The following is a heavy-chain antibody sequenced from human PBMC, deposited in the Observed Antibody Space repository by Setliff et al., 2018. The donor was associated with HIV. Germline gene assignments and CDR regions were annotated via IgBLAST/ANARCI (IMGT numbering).Heavy chain of an antibody. CDR3: ARVPVAGANWFDP. J-gene: IGHJ5*02. V-gene: IGHV4-39*01. Sequence: SETLSLTCSVSGVSINRTDHYWVWIRQSPGKRLEWIGSVSQSGSTYYNPSLKSRITISVDRSKTLFSLKLISVTAADQGVYYCARVPVAGANWFDPWGRGTLVTVSS. D-gene: IGHD2-21*01. CDR1: GVSINRTDHY. CDR2: VSQSGST.